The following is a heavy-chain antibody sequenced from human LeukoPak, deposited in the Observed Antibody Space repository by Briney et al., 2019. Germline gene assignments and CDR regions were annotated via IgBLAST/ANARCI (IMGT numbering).Heavy chain of an antibody. V-gene: IGHV4-59*08. CDR2: VHYSGIT. Sequence: SQTLSLTWSLAAGAISTDYWSWIRQPPGERQNWSAFVHYSGITNYNPSLRSRATISVDTSKTQFSLKLTSVAAADTAVYYCARHISYGGDSAFGYWGQGVLVTVSS. J-gene: IGHJ4*02. CDR1: AGAISTDY. D-gene: IGHD2-21*02. CDR3: ARHISYGGDSAFGY.